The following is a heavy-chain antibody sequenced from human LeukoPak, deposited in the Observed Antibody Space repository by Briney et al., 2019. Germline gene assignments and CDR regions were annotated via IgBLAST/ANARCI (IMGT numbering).Heavy chain of an antibody. CDR2: IYHSGST. D-gene: IGHD3-3*01. J-gene: IGHJ4*02. CDR3: VAKTYDFWSGYHTRDY. V-gene: IGHV4-30-2*01. CDR1: GGPISSGGYS. Sequence: SETLSLTCAVSGGPISSGGYSWSWIRQPPGKGLEWIGYIYHSGSTYYNPSLKSRVTISVDRSKNQFSLKLSSVTAADTAVYYCVAKTYDFWSGYHTRDYWGQGTLVTVSS.